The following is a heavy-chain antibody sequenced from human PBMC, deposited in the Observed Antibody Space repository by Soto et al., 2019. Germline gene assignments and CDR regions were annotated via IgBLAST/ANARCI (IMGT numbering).Heavy chain of an antibody. CDR3: DFTDYGDYYFDY. CDR1: GFTFSSYA. V-gene: IGHV3-23*01. Sequence: EVQLLESGGGLVQPGGSLRLSCAASGFTFSSYAMSWVRQAPGKGLEWVSALSGSGGSTYYADSVKGRFTISRDNSKNTLYLQMNSLRAEDTAVYYCDFTDYGDYYFDYWGQGTLVTVSS. CDR2: LSGSGGST. D-gene: IGHD4-17*01. J-gene: IGHJ4*02.